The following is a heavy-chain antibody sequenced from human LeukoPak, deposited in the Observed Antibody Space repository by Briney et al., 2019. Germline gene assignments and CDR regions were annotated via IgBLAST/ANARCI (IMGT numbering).Heavy chain of an antibody. J-gene: IGHJ6*04. D-gene: IGHD5-24*01. CDR1: GGSISSSSYY. Sequence: SETLSLTCTVSGGSISSSSYYWGWIRQPPGKGLEWIGYIYYSGSTNYNPSLKSRVTISVDTSKNQFSLKLSSVTAADTAVYYCARAPRNYMDVWGKGTTVTVSS. CDR3: ARAPRNYMDV. CDR2: IYYSGST. V-gene: IGHV4-61*05.